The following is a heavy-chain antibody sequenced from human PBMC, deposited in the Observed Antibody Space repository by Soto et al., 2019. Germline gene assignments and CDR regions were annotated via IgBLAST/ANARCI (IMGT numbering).Heavy chain of an antibody. CDR3: ARGGVASRPLDY. D-gene: IGHD6-6*01. Sequence: SETLALICTVSGDSIDSGAYYWSWIRQPPGKGLEWIGEINHSGSTNYNPSLKSRVTISVDTSKNQFSLKLSSVTAADTAVYYCARGGVASRPLDYWRHVTLVTVSS. V-gene: IGHV4-39*07. J-gene: IGHJ4*01. CDR2: INHSGST. CDR1: GDSIDSGAYY.